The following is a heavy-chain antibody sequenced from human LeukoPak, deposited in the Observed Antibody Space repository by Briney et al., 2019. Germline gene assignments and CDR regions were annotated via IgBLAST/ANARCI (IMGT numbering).Heavy chain of an antibody. CDR2: IRWNSGGI. CDR1: GFTFHDYA. Sequence: GGSLRLSCAASGFTFHDYAMHWVRQAPGKGLEWVSGIRWNSGGIAYADSVKGRFTISRDNAKNSLYLQMNNLRAEDAALYYCANGDDSSGYYYTWTYWGQGTLVTVSS. CDR3: ANGDDSSGYYYTWTY. J-gene: IGHJ4*02. V-gene: IGHV3-9*01. D-gene: IGHD3-22*01.